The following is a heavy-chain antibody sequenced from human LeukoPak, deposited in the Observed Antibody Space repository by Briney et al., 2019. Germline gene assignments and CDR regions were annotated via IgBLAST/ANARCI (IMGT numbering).Heavy chain of an antibody. J-gene: IGHJ4*02. V-gene: IGHV3-30*03. Sequence: GRSLRLSCAASGFTFSSYGMHWVRQAPGKGLEWVAVISYDGSNKYYADSVKGRFTISRDNSKNTLYLQMNSLRAEDTAVYYCARGRYDFWSGRDYFDYWGQGTLVTVSS. CDR1: GFTFSSYG. CDR3: ARGRYDFWSGRDYFDY. CDR2: ISYDGSNK. D-gene: IGHD3-3*01.